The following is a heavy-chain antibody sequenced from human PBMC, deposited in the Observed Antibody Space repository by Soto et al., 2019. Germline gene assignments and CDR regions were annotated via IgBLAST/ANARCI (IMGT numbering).Heavy chain of an antibody. CDR1: GFTFSSYA. D-gene: IGHD3-10*01. J-gene: IGHJ4*02. CDR3: AKAKVGFGELSDS. CDR2: LSVSGGHT. V-gene: IGHV3-23*01. Sequence: GGSLRLSCAASGFTFSSYAMSWVRQAPGKGLEWVSALSVSGGHTYYADSVKGRFTISRDTSKNTLYLQMNSLTAEDTAVYYCAKAKVGFGELSDSWGQGTLVTVSS.